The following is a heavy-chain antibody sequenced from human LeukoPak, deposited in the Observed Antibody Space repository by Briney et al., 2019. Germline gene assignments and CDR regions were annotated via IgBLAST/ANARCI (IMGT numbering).Heavy chain of an antibody. Sequence: GGSLRLSCAASGFTFDDYGMSWVRQVPGKGLEWVSAINWNGGSTGYADSVKGRFTISRDNAKNSLYLQMNSLRAEDTAVYYCARDKSRYCSGGSCFIKYYYYYMDVWGKGTTVTISS. CDR3: ARDKSRYCSGGSCFIKYYYYYMDV. CDR2: INWNGGST. J-gene: IGHJ6*03. V-gene: IGHV3-20*04. CDR1: GFTFDDYG. D-gene: IGHD2-15*01.